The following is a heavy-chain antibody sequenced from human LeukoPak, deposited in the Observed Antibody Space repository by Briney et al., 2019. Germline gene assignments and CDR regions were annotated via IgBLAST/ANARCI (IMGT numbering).Heavy chain of an antibody. CDR1: GGTFSGYY. CDR3: ARASTSVGATGY. J-gene: IGHJ4*02. CDR2: INHSGST. Sequence: SETLSLTCAVYGGTFSGYYWSWIRQPPGKGLEWIGEINHSGSTNYNPSLKSRVTISVDTSKNQFSLKLSSVTAADTAVYYCARASTSVGATGYWGQGTLVTVSS. D-gene: IGHD1-26*01. V-gene: IGHV4-34*01.